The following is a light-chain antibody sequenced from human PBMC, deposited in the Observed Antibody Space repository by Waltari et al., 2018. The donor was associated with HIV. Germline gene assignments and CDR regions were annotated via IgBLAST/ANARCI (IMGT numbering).Light chain of an antibody. CDR2: AAS. V-gene: IGKV1-39*01. CDR1: QSISTN. J-gene: IGKJ4*01. Sequence: DIQMTQSPSSLSAFVGDRVTITCRASQSISTNVNWYQHKPGRATMLLIYAASSLQSGVPSRFSGSGSGTAFTLTISSLQPEDFATYYCQQSFRGLTFGGGTKVETK. CDR3: QQSFRGLT.